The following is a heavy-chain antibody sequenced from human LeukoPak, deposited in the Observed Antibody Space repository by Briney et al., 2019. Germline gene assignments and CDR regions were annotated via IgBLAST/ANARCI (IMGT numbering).Heavy chain of an antibody. CDR2: ISSSGSTI. J-gene: IGHJ6*02. D-gene: IGHD6-13*01. V-gene: IGHV3-23*01. CDR1: GFTVTSYY. Sequence: GSLRLSCAASGFTVTSYYMSWVRQAPGKGLEWVSYISSSGSTIYYADSVQGRFTISRDNSKNTLYLQMNSLRAEDTAVYYCAKDSSSPPEYYYYYGMDVWGQGTTVTVSS. CDR3: AKDSSSPPEYYYYYGMDV.